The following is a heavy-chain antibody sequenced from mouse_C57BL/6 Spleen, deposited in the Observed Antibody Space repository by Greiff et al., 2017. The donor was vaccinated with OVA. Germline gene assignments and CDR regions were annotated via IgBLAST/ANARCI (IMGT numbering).Heavy chain of an antibody. Sequence: VQLQQSGAELVRPGASVTLSCKASGYTFTDYEMHWVKQTPVHGLEWIGAIDPETGGTAYNQKFKGKAILTADKASSTAYMELRSLTSEDSAVYYCTRAGSSYGPFDYWGKGTTLTVSS. J-gene: IGHJ2*01. CDR3: TRAGSSYGPFDY. V-gene: IGHV1-15*01. D-gene: IGHD1-1*01. CDR2: IDPETGGT. CDR1: GYTFTDYE.